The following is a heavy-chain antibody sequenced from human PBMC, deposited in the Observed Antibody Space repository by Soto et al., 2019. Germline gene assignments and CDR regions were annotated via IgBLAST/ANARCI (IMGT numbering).Heavy chain of an antibody. J-gene: IGHJ3*02. CDR1: GYTFTGYY. V-gene: IGHV1-2*04. Sequence: ASVKVSCKASGYTFTGYYMHWVRQAPGQGLEWMGWINPNSGGTNYAQKFQGWVTMTRDTSISTAYMELSRLRSDDTAVYYCARDSGITMVRGADAFDIWGQGTMVNVS. CDR3: ARDSGITMVRGADAFDI. D-gene: IGHD3-10*01. CDR2: INPNSGGT.